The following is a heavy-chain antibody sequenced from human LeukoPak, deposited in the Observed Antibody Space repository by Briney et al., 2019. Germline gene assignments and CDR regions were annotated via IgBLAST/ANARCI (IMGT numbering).Heavy chain of an antibody. CDR1: GFTVSSNY. D-gene: IGHD2-15*01. V-gene: IGHV3-66*01. CDR3: ARDKNYCSGGSCYSGFDP. CDR2: IYSGGST. Sequence: GGSLRLSCVASGFTVSSNYMSWVRQAPGKGLEWVSVIYSGGSTYYADSVKGRFTISRDNSKNTLYLQMNSLRAEDTAVYYCARDKNYCSGGSCYSGFDPWGQGTLVTVSS. J-gene: IGHJ5*02.